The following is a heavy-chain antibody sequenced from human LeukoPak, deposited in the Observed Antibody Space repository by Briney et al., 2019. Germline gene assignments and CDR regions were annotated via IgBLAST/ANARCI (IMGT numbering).Heavy chain of an antibody. CDR2: ISSSSSTI. CDR3: ARDVLYCSGGSCYPYYFDY. Sequence: GGSLRLSCAASGFTFSSYSMNWVRLAPGEGLEWVSYISSSSSTIYYADSVKGRFTISRDNAKNSLYLQMNSLRAEDTAVYYCARDVLYCSGGSCYPYYFDYWGQGTLVTVSS. V-gene: IGHV3-48*01. CDR1: GFTFSSYS. J-gene: IGHJ4*02. D-gene: IGHD2-15*01.